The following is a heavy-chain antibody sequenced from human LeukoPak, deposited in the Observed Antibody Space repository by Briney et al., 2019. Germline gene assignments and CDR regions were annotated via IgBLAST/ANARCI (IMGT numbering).Heavy chain of an antibody. CDR3: ARAGGGYGDYFNY. J-gene: IGHJ4*02. D-gene: IGHD3-16*01. V-gene: IGHV3-20*04. CDR1: GFTFDDYG. CDR2: INWSGGST. Sequence: GGSLRLSCAASGFTFDDYGMSWVRQAPVKGREWVSGINWSGGSTGYADSVKGRFTISRDNAKNSLYLQMNSLRAEDTALYYCARAGGGYGDYFNYWGQGTLVTVSS.